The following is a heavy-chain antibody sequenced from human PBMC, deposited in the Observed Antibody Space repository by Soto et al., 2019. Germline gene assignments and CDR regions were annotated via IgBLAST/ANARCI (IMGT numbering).Heavy chain of an antibody. CDR3: ARDLSIVVVPAAIFYYYGMDV. D-gene: IGHD2-2*01. V-gene: IGHV1-18*01. Sequence: ASVKVSCKASGYTLTSYGISWVRQAPGQGLEWMGWISAYNGNTNYAQKLQGRVTMTTDTSTSTAYMELRSLRSDDTAVYYCARDLSIVVVPAAIFYYYGMDVWGQGTTVTVSS. CDR1: GYTLTSYG. J-gene: IGHJ6*02. CDR2: ISAYNGNT.